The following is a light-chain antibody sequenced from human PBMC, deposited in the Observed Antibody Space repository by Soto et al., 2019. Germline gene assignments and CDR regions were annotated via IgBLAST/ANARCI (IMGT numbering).Light chain of an antibody. J-gene: IGKJ4*01. CDR2: DAS. V-gene: IGKV3-11*01. Sequence: EIVLTQSPATLSLSPGERATLSCRASQIVSNFLAWYQQKPGQAPRLLIYDASSRATGIPTRFSGSGSGAGGTLSISSLEPEDLAVYYCQQRINWPLTFGGGTKVEIK. CDR3: QQRINWPLT. CDR1: QIVSNF.